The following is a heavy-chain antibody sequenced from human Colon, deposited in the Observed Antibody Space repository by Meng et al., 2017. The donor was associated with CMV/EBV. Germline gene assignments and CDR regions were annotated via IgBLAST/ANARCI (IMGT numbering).Heavy chain of an antibody. CDR2: ISASGATI. Sequence: LSLTCEVSGFTFRSYSMSWVRQAPGRGLEWVGFISASGATIEYRDSVKGRFTISRDNSKDTLYLQMTSLRDDDTAVYFCARPPLGIQIWLFLELWGQGTRVTVSS. CDR3: ARPPLGIQIWLFLEL. V-gene: IGHV3-23*01. J-gene: IGHJ4*02. D-gene: IGHD5-18*01. CDR1: GFTFRSYS.